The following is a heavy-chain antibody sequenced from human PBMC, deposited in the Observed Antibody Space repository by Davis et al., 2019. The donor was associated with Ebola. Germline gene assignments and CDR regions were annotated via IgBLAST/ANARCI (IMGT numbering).Heavy chain of an antibody. CDR2: ISSSGSTI. CDR1: GFTFSSYE. V-gene: IGHV3-48*03. Sequence: GESLKISCAASGFTFSSYEMNWVRQAPGKGLEWVSYISSSGSTIYYADSVKGRFTISRDNAKNSLYLQMNSLRAEDTAVYYCAREYDFWSGYSHYYYYYGMDVWGQGTTVTVSS. J-gene: IGHJ6*02. D-gene: IGHD3-3*01. CDR3: AREYDFWSGYSHYYYYYGMDV.